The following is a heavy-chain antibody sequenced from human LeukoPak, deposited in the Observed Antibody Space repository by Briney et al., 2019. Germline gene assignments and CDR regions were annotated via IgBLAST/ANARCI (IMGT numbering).Heavy chain of an antibody. CDR2: IYYSGST. Sequence: PSQTLSLTCTVSGGSISSGGYYWSWIRQHPGKGLEWIGYIYYSGSTYYNPSLKSRVTISVDTSKNQFSLKLSSVTAADTAVYYCARHVSPVSLGYYYYYGMDVWGQGTTVTVSS. CDR3: ARHVSPVSLGYYYYYGMDV. CDR1: GGSISSGGYY. J-gene: IGHJ6*02. D-gene: IGHD3-16*01. V-gene: IGHV4-31*03.